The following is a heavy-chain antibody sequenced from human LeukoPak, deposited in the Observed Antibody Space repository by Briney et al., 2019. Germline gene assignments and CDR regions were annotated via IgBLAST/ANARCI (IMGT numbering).Heavy chain of an antibody. D-gene: IGHD3-22*01. CDR3: ARAEYYDSSGPTGYDY. J-gene: IGHJ4*02. CDR2: IYYSGST. CDR1: GGSISSYY. V-gene: IGHV4-59*01. Sequence: SETLSLTCTVSGGSISSYYWSWIRQPPGKGLEWIGYIYYSGSTNYNPSLKSRVTISVDTSKNHFSLKLSSVTAADTAVYYCARAEYYDSSGPTGYDYWGQGTLVTVSS.